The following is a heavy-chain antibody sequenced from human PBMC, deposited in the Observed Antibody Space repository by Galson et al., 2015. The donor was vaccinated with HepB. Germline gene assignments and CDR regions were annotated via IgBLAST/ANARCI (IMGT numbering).Heavy chain of an antibody. J-gene: IGHJ3*01. CDR3: TRDVVWVLASDV. D-gene: IGHD3-16*01. Sequence: SLRLSCAASGFSFSAHTMTWVRQAPGKGLERVSSISSFNNYIYYADSVKGRFTISRDNAKNSLYLQMNSLRAEDPAVYYCTRDVVWVLASDVWGRGTMVAVSS. CDR2: ISSFNNYI. CDR1: GFSFSAHT. V-gene: IGHV3-21*06.